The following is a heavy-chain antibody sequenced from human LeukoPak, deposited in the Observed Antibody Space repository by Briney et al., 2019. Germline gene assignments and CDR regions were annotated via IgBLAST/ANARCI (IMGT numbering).Heavy chain of an antibody. V-gene: IGHV4-39*01. J-gene: IGHJ6*02. CDR1: GGSISSSSYY. CDR3: ASPGYCSGGSCLDGMDV. D-gene: IGHD2-15*01. Sequence: PSETLSLTCTVSGGSISSSSYYWGWIRQPPGKGLEWIGSICYSGSTYYNPSLKSRVTISVDTSKNQFSLKLSSVTAADTAVYYCASPGYCSGGSCLDGMDVWGQGTTVTVSS. CDR2: ICYSGST.